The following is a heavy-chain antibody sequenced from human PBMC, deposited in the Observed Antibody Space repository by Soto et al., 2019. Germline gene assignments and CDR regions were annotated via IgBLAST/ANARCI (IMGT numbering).Heavy chain of an antibody. CDR3: ARGRYCLTGRCFPNWFDS. D-gene: IGHD2-15*01. J-gene: IGHJ5*01. CDR2: IYKSATT. CDR1: GDSISTVDYF. Sequence: SETLSLTCSVSGDSISTVDYFWAWIRQPPGQALEYIGYIYKSATTYYNPSFEGRVAISLDTSKSHFSLNLTSVTAADTAVYFCARGRYCLTGRCFPNWFDSWGQGTLVTVSS. V-gene: IGHV4-30-4*01.